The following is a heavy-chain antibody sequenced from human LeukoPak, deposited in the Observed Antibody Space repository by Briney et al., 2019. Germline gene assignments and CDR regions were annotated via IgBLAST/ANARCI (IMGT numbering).Heavy chain of an antibody. V-gene: IGHV3-23*01. CDR2: ISGSGGST. D-gene: IGHD6-6*01. J-gene: IGHJ5*02. Sequence: PGGSLRLSCAASGFIFSNYGMHWVREAPGKGLEWVSAISGSGGSTYYADSVKGRFTISRDNSKNTLYLQMNSLRAEDTAVYYCAKEGQLRAYNWFDPWGQGTLVTVSS. CDR1: GFIFSNYG. CDR3: AKEGQLRAYNWFDP.